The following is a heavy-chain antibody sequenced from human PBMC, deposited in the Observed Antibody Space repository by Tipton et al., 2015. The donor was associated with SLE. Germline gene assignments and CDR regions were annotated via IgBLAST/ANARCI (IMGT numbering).Heavy chain of an antibody. V-gene: IGHV4-39*07. J-gene: IGHJ4*02. CDR2: IYYTGTTT. Sequence: TLSLTCTVSGGSVSSSSKYWAWIRQPPGKGLEWIGSIYYTGTTTYYNSFLKSRVTMSVDTSKNQFSLRLTSVIAADTALYYCARGGPIAMSGPGSFDYWGQGILVTVSS. D-gene: IGHD3-10*01. CDR3: ARGGPIAMSGPGSFDY. CDR1: GGSVSSSSKY.